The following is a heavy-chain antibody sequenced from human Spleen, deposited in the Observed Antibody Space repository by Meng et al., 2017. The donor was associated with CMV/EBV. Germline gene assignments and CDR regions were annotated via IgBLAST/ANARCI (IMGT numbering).Heavy chain of an antibody. V-gene: IGHV6-1*01. Sequence: SGDSVSSNSAAWNWLRQSPSRGLEWLGRTYYRSKWYSDYAMSVKSRITINPDTSKNQFSLQLNSVTPEDTAVYYCTRGRRPFLYFDHWGQGTLVTVSS. D-gene: IGHD3-3*01. CDR2: TYYRSKWYS. J-gene: IGHJ4*02. CDR1: GDSVSSNSAA. CDR3: TRGRRPFLYFDH.